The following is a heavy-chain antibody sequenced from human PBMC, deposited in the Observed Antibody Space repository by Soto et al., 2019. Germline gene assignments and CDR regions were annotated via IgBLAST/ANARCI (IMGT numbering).Heavy chain of an antibody. CDR3: ARKYSSTWFDAFDI. Sequence: PSQPLSHTCSIAGDSGVGIGAGWNWIRKSPSRGLEWLGRTYYRTKWYNDYAVSVKSRVTINPDTSKNQFSLHLNSVTPEDTAVYYCARKYSSTWFDAFDIWGQGTMVTVSS. J-gene: IGHJ3*02. D-gene: IGHD6-13*01. V-gene: IGHV6-1*01. CDR1: GDSGVGIGAG. CDR2: TYYRTKWYN.